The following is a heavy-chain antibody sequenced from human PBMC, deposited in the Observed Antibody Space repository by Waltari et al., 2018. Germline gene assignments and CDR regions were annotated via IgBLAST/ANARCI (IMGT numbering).Heavy chain of an antibody. CDR1: GFSFRSYD. CDR3: ARRGGIVTPLDV. Sequence: EVQLVESGGGLAQPGGSLILSCAASGFSFRSYDMMWVRQAPGKGLESVSYMSSGITIYYADSVKGRFTISRDNARNSLFLQMTSLRVEDTAVYYCARRGGIVTPLDVWGKGTTVTVSS. V-gene: IGHV3-48*03. D-gene: IGHD1-26*01. J-gene: IGHJ6*03. CDR2: MSSGITI.